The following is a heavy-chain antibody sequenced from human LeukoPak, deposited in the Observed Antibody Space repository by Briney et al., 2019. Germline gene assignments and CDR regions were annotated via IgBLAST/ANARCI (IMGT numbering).Heavy chain of an antibody. Sequence: PSETLSLTCTVSGGSVSSGSYYWSWIRQPPGKGLGWIGYIYYSGSTNYNPSLKSRVTTSVDTSKNHFSLKLSSVTAADTAVYYCAREKRAVAGFYFDYWGQGTLVTVSS. CDR1: GGSVSSGSYY. J-gene: IGHJ4*02. CDR3: AREKRAVAGFYFDY. D-gene: IGHD6-19*01. CDR2: IYYSGST. V-gene: IGHV4-61*03.